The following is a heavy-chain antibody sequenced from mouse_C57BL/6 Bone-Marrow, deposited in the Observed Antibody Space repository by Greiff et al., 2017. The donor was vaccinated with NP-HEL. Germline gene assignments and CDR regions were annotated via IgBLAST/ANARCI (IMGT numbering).Heavy chain of an antibody. CDR2: IDPSDSYT. D-gene: IGHD1-1*01. CDR1: GYTFTSYW. CDR3: AISYYYGSSYRAWYAY. J-gene: IGHJ3*01. Sequence: VQLQQPGAELVMPGASVKLSCKASGYTFTSYWMHWVRQRPGQGLEWIGEIDPSDSYTNYHQKFKGKSTLSVDKSSSTAYMQLHSLTSEDSAVYYCAISYYYGSSYRAWYAYWGQGTLVTVSA. V-gene: IGHV1-69*01.